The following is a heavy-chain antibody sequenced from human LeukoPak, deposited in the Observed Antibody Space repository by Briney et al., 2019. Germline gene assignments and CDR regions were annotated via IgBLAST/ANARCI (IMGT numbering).Heavy chain of an antibody. CDR3: VGAYDLRF. CDR2: INSNGVTT. J-gene: IGHJ4*02. V-gene: IGHV3-74*01. CDR1: GFTFSSYW. D-gene: IGHD5-12*01. Sequence: PGGSLRLSCAASGFTFSSYWMHWVRQAPGKGLVWVSRINSNGVTTNYADSVKGRFTISRDNAENTLYLQMNSLRAEDTAVYYCVGAYDLRFWGQGALVTVPS.